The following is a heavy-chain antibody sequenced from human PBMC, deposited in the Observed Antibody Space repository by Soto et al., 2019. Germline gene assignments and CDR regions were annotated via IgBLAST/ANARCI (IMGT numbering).Heavy chain of an antibody. V-gene: IGHV1-69*12. CDR2: IIPIFGTV. D-gene: IGHD6-19*01. J-gene: IGHJ6*02. CDR1: GGTFRTYA. Sequence: QVQLLQSGAEVKKPGSSVRVSCEASGGTFRTYAISWVRQAPGQGLEWMGEIIPIFGTVNYAQKFQGRVTITADESTTTVYMDLRSLRSGDTAVYYCAKGAVAGTPTSYYYYGMDVWGQGTTVTVSS. CDR3: AKGAVAGTPTSYYYYGMDV.